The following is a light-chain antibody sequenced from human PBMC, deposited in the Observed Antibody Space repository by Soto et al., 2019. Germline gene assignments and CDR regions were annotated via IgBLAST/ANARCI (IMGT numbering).Light chain of an antibody. V-gene: IGLV2-23*02. CDR1: SNDVESYNL. Sequence: QSALTQPASVSGSPGQSITISCTGTSNDVESYNLVSWYQQHPGKVPKLIIYEVSKRPSGVSNRFSGSKSGNTASLTISGLQAEDEADYYCCSYAGSSTFYVFGTGTKVTVL. CDR2: EVS. J-gene: IGLJ1*01. CDR3: CSYAGSSTFYV.